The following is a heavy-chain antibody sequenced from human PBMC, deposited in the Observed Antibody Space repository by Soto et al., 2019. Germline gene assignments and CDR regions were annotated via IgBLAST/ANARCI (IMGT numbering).Heavy chain of an antibody. V-gene: IGHV5-51*01. D-gene: IGHD3-3*01. CDR1: GYSFASYW. CDR3: AKWSYLDY. CDR2: IYPGDSET. Sequence: GESLKISCKGSGYSFASYWIAWVRQMPGKGLEWMGIIYPGDSETRYSPSFQGQVSISADKSINTAYLQWSSLRADDTAIYYCAKWSYLDYWGQGTRVTVSS. J-gene: IGHJ4*02.